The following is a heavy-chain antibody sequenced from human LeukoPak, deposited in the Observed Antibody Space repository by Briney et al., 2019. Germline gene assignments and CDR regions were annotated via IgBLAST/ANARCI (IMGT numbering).Heavy chain of an antibody. CDR1: GFTFSSYA. V-gene: IGHV3-23*01. D-gene: IGHD2-2*01. J-gene: IGHJ6*03. Sequence: GGSLRLSCAAGAASGFTFSSYAMSWVRQAPGKGLEWVSAISGGGSSTYYADSLKGRFTISRDNSEYTLYLQMNSLRAEDTALYYCAREFCSGTTCPKPHYYYYYMDVWGKGTTVTVSS. CDR3: AREFCSGTTCPKPHYYYYYMDV. CDR2: ISGGGSST.